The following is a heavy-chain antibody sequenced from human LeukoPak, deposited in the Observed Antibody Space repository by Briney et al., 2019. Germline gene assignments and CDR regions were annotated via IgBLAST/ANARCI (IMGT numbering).Heavy chain of an antibody. CDR2: INHSGST. CDR3: ARTSAYGSGGWFDP. D-gene: IGHD3-10*01. Sequence: PSETLSLTCAVYGGSFIGYYWTWIRQPPGKGLEWIGEINHSGSTNYNPSLKSRVTISVDTSKNQFSLKLSSVTAADTAVYYCARTSAYGSGGWFDPWGQGTLVTVSS. CDR1: GGSFIGYY. J-gene: IGHJ5*02. V-gene: IGHV4-34*01.